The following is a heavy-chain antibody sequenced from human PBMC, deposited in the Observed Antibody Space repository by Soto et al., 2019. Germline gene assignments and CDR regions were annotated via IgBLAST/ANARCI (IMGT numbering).Heavy chain of an antibody. CDR3: ARDQGDSGYYWGKRGTDAFDI. D-gene: IGHD3-22*01. V-gene: IGHV4-59*01. CDR1: GGSISSYY. CDR2: IYYSGST. Sequence: TSETLSLTCTVSGGSISSYYWSWIRQPPGRGLERIGYIYYSGSTNYNPSLKSRVTISVDTSKNQFSLELSSVTAADTAVYYCARDQGDSGYYWGKRGTDAFDIWGQGTMVTVSS. J-gene: IGHJ3*02.